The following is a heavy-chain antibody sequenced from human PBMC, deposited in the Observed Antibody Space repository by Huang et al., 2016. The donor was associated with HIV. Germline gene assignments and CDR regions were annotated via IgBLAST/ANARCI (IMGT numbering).Heavy chain of an antibody. D-gene: IGHD5-12*01. CDR2: IIPIFGTT. J-gene: IGHJ4*02. V-gene: IGHV1-69*13. CDR1: GGGSSSYA. CDR3: ARSGPRWGLATIWTLVY. Sequence: QVQLVQSGAEVKKPGSSVKLSCQSSGGGSSSYAISWVRQARGQGLEWMGGIIPIFGTTDHAPWFQGRVTITADGSTNTAYMELSSLEYDDTALYYCARSGPRWGLATIWTLVYWGQGTLVTVSS.